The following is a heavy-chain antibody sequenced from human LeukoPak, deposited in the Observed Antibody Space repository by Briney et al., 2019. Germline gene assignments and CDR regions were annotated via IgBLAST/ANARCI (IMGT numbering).Heavy chain of an antibody. CDR1: GYTFTSYG. Sequence: ASVKVSCKASGYTFTSYGISWVRQAPGQGLEWMGWISAYNGNTNYAQKLQGRVTMTTDTSTSTAYMELRSLRSDDTAVYYCARDSVKYYYDSSGYKYFDYWGQGTLVTVSS. D-gene: IGHD3-22*01. CDR2: ISAYNGNT. CDR3: ARDSVKYYYDSSGYKYFDY. V-gene: IGHV1-18*01. J-gene: IGHJ4*02.